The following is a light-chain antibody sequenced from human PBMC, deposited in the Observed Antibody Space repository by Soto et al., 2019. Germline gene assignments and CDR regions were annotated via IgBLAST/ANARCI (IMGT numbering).Light chain of an antibody. V-gene: IGLV2-14*01. CDR1: SSDVGGYNY. CDR2: EVS. Sequence: QSVLTQPASVSGSPGQSITISCTGTSSDVGGYNYVSWYQQHPGKAPKLMIYEVSNRPSGVSNRFSGSKSGNTASLTISGLQAEDEADYYCSSYSSSSTPSDGCGTGTKVTVL. J-gene: IGLJ1*01. CDR3: SSYSSSSTPSDG.